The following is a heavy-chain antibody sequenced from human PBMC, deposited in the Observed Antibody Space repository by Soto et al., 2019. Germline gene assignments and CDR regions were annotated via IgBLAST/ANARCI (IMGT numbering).Heavy chain of an antibody. D-gene: IGHD2-15*01. CDR2: IIPIFGTA. CDR3: ARATDPSYCSGGSCYYDLDY. Sequence: SVKVSCKASGGTFSSYAISWVRQAPGQGLEWMGGIIPIFGTANYAQKFQGRVTITADESTSTAYMELSSLRSEDTAVYYCARATDPSYCSGGSCYYDLDYWGQGTLVTVSP. J-gene: IGHJ4*02. V-gene: IGHV1-69*13. CDR1: GGTFSSYA.